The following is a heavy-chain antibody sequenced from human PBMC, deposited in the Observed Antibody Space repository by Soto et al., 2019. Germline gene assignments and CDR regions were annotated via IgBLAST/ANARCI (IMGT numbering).Heavy chain of an antibody. CDR2: IYYSGST. CDR3: AGDWDTALENFAL. V-gene: IGHV4-31*03. CDR1: GGSISSGGYY. J-gene: IGHJ4*01. Sequence: PSETLSLTCTVSGGSISSGGYYWTWIRQHPGKGLEWIGYIYYSGSTYYNPSLKSRVTISVDTSKNQFSLKLSSVTAADTAVYYCAGDWDTALENFALWGHGTL. D-gene: IGHD5-18*01.